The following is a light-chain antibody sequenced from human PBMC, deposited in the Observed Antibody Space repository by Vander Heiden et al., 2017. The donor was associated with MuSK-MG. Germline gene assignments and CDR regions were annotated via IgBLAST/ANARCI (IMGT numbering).Light chain of an antibody. CDR1: QSLLNSNGNNY. V-gene: IGKV2-28*01. CDR3: RQALQTPQT. Sequence: DVVMTQSPLSLPVTPGEPASISCRSSQSLLNSNGNNYLDWYLQKPGQSPQLLIYLGSNRASGVPDRFSGSGSGTDFTLKISRVEAEDVGVYYCRQALQTPQTFGQGTKVEIK. J-gene: IGKJ1*01. CDR2: LGS.